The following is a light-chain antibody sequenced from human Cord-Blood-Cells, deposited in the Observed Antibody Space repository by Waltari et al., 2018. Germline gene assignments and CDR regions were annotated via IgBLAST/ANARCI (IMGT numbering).Light chain of an antibody. V-gene: IGLV2-11*01. J-gene: IGLJ2*01. CDR1: SSDVGGYNY. CDR3: CSYAGSYVV. CDR2: DVS. Sequence: QSALTQPRSVSGSPGQSVTISCTGTSSDVGGYNYVSWYQQHPGQAPKPMLYDVSKRPSGVPDRFSGSKSGNTASLTISGRQAEDEADYYCCSYAGSYVVFGGGTKLTVL.